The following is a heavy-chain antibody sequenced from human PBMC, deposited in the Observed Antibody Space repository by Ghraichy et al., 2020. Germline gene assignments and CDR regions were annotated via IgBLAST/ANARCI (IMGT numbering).Heavy chain of an antibody. CDR3: ARRGGGGFYDSHYYYGMDV. V-gene: IGHV3-20*01. CDR1: GFTFDDYG. Sequence: GESLNISCAASGFTFDDYGMSWVRQAPGKGLEWVSGINWNGGNTGYADSVKGRFTISRDNAKNSLYLQINNLRAEDTALYHCARRGGGGFYDSHYYYGMDVWGQGTTVTVSS. J-gene: IGHJ6*02. D-gene: IGHD3-22*01. CDR2: INWNGGNT.